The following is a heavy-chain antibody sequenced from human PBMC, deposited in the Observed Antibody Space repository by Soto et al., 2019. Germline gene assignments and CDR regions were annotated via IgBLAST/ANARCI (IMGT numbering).Heavy chain of an antibody. CDR2: IYPSDSDT. CDR1: GYNFAGYW. CDR3: AIGGVSTRTFDY. D-gene: IGHD3-3*01. J-gene: IGHJ4*02. V-gene: IGHV5-51*01. Sequence: GESLKISCKGSGYNFAGYWIAWVRQMPGKGLELMGIIYPSDSDTRYRPSFHGQVTISADKSISSAYLQWSSLRASDTAMYYCAIGGVSTRTFDYWGQGTPVTVSS.